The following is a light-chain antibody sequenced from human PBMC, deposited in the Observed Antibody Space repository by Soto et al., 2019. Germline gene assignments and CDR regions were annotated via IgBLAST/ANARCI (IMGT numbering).Light chain of an antibody. V-gene: IGKV3-15*01. Sequence: EIVLTQSPGTLSLSPGERATLSCGASQSVSSSYLAWYQQKPGQAPRLLIYGASTRATGIPARFSGSGSGTEFTLTINSLQSEDFAVYYCQQYNNWPRTFGQGTKVDVK. CDR3: QQYNNWPRT. CDR1: QSVSSSY. J-gene: IGKJ1*01. CDR2: GAS.